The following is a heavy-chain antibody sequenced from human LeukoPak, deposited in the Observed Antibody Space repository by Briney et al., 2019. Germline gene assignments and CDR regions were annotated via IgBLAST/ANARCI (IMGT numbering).Heavy chain of an antibody. CDR3: VRGTVPTRRWFDT. CDR2: LYYSGST. J-gene: IGHJ5*02. D-gene: IGHD4-17*01. V-gene: IGHV4-59*05. Sequence: SETLSLTCNGSGGSISSYYWSWIRQTPGKGLEWIGSLYYSGSTYYNSSLKSRVTISVDTSKNQFSLKLTYVTAADTAVDYCVRGTVPTRRWFDTWGEGGLVTVSS. CDR1: GGSISSYY.